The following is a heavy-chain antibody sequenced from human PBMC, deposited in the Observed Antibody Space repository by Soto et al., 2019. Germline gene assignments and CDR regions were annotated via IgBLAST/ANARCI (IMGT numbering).Heavy chain of an antibody. V-gene: IGHV3-30*18. CDR1: GFTFSTYG. J-gene: IGHJ5*02. Sequence: RSLRGSCAASGFTFSTYGMNWVRQAPGKGLEWVAVISYDRSYKYTSDAVKGRFTISRDNSNNTLYLQLNSLRTEDTAVYYCAKDQGWLWFDPWGQGALVTVSS. D-gene: IGHD5-12*01. CDR3: AKDQGWLWFDP. CDR2: ISYDRSYK.